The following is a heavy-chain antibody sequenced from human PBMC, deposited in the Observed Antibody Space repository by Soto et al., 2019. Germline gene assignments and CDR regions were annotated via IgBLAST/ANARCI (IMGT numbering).Heavy chain of an antibody. V-gene: IGHV1-2*02. Sequence: ASVKVSCKASGYTFTGYYMHWVRQAPGQGLEWMGWINPNSGGTNYAQKFQGRVTMTRDTSISTAYMELSSVTAADTAVYYCARVSDERVGYFDYWGQGTLVTVSS. CDR2: INPNSGGT. J-gene: IGHJ4*02. D-gene: IGHD1-26*01. CDR3: ARVSDERVGYFDY. CDR1: GYTFTGYY.